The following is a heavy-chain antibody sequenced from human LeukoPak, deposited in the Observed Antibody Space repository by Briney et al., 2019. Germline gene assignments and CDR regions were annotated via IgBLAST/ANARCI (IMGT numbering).Heavy chain of an antibody. CDR1: GGTFSSYA. J-gene: IGHJ4*02. D-gene: IGHD3-22*01. Sequence: SVKVSCKASGGTFSSYAISWVRQAPGQGLEWMGGIIPIFGTANYAQKFQGRVTITADESTSTAYMELSSLRSEDTAVYYCARGDYSYYYDSSGYPDYWGQGTLVTVSS. V-gene: IGHV1-69*13. CDR3: ARGDYSYYYDSSGYPDY. CDR2: IIPIFGTA.